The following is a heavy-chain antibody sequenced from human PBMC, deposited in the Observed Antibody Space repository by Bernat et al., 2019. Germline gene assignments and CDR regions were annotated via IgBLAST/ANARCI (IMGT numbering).Heavy chain of an antibody. J-gene: IGHJ4*02. Sequence: QVQLQESGPGLVKPSETLSLTCTVSGGSISSSSYYWGWIRQPPGKGLEWIGSIYYSGSTYYNPSLKSRVTISVDTSKNQFSLKLSSVTAADTAVYYCARGNDFWSGYYGGYYFDYWGQGTLVTVSS. D-gene: IGHD3-3*01. CDR1: GGSISSSSYY. V-gene: IGHV4-39*01. CDR2: IYYSGST. CDR3: ARGNDFWSGYYGGYYFDY.